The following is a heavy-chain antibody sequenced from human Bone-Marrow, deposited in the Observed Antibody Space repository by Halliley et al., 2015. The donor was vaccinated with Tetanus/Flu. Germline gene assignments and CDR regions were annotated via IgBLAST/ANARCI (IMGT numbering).Heavy chain of an antibody. J-gene: IGHJ6*02. CDR3: ARDHRGAVAGYYKYGRDV. Sequence: PRGGSTIYAQKFQGRVTMSRDTSTSTVYMDLSSLTSEDTAVYYCARDHRGAVAGYYKYGRDVWGQGTTVTVSS. D-gene: IGHD6-19*01. V-gene: IGHV1-46*01. CDR2: PRGGST.